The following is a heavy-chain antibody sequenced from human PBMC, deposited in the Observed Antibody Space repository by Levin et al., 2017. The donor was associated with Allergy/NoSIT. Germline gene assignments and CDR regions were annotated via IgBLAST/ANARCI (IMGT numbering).Heavy chain of an antibody. Sequence: LSLTCAASGFTFSSYAMSWVRQAPGKGLEWVSAISGSGGSTYYADPVKGRFTITRDNSKNTLYLQMNSLRAEDTAVYYCAKVTGSGSYYSVSYYDYYMDGWGKGTTVTVSS. J-gene: IGHJ6*03. D-gene: IGHD3-10*01. V-gene: IGHV3-23*01. CDR3: AKVTGSGSYYSVSYYDYYMDG. CDR1: GFTFSSYA. CDR2: ISGSGGST.